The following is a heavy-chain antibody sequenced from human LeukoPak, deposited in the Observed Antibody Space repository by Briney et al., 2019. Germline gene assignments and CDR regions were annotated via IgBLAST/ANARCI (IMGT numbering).Heavy chain of an antibody. Sequence: PGGSLRLSCAASGLTFSSYSMNWVRQAPGKGLEWVSSISSSSSYIYYADSVKGRFTISRDNAKNSLYLQMNSLRAEDTAVYYCARAHDYGDYVGNWGQGTLVTVSS. D-gene: IGHD4-17*01. V-gene: IGHV3-21*01. CDR2: ISSSSSYI. J-gene: IGHJ4*02. CDR1: GLTFSSYS. CDR3: ARAHDYGDYVGN.